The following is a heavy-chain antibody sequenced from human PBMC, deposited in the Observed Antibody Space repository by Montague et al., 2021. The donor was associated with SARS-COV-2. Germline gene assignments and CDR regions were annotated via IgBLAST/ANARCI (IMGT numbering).Heavy chain of an antibody. Sequence: SETLPLTCAVYGGSFSGYYWSWIRQPPGKGLEWIGEINHSGSTNXNPSLKSRVTISVDTSKNQFSLKLSSVTAADTAVYYCARARQDVVVPALGIGAYYYYYYMDVWGKGTTVTVSS. CDR1: GGSFSGYY. D-gene: IGHD2-2*01. CDR2: INHSGST. J-gene: IGHJ6*03. CDR3: ARARQDVVVPALGIGAYYYYYYMDV. V-gene: IGHV4-34*01.